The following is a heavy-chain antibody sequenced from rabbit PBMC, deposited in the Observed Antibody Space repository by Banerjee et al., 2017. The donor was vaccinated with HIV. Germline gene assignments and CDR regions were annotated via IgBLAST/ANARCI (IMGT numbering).Heavy chain of an antibody. Sequence: QSLEESGGDLVKPGASLTLTCTASGFSFSSRYYMCWVRQAPGKGLEWIASVDTGDGTTYYASWVNGRFTISSHNAQNTLYLQLNSLTAADTATYFCVSYDDYGDRNLWVPGTLVT. CDR3: VSYDDYGDRNL. CDR2: VDTGDGTT. CDR1: GFSFSSRYY. D-gene: IGHD2-1*01. J-gene: IGHJ4*01. V-gene: IGHV1S40*01.